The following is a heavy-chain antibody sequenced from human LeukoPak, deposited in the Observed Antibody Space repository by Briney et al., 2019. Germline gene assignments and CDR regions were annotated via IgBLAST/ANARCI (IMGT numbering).Heavy chain of an antibody. V-gene: IGHV1-24*01. Sequence: ASVKVSCKVSGYTLAELSMHWVRQAPGKGLEWMGGFDPEDGETIYAQKFQGRVTMTEDTSTDTAYMELSSLRSEGTAVYYCATVPIAAAGSSAFDIWGQGTMVTVSS. J-gene: IGHJ3*02. CDR1: GYTLAELS. CDR2: FDPEDGET. D-gene: IGHD6-13*01. CDR3: ATVPIAAAGSSAFDI.